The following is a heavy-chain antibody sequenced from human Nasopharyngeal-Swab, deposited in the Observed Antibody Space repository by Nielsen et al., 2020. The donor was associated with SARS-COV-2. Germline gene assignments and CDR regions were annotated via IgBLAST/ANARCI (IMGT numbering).Heavy chain of an antibody. CDR3: ARQSRGYSKYPSFSYYGMDV. CDR1: DGPIISSNYY. V-gene: IGHV4-39*01. Sequence: SETLSLTCTVSDGPIISSNYYWGWIRQPPGKGLGWIGSVSYSGSTYYNPSLKRRVTISVRTSRNLFSLRMASVTAAYTAIYFCARQSRGYSKYPSFSYYGMDVWGQGTTVIVSS. CDR2: VSYSGST. J-gene: IGHJ6*02. D-gene: IGHD4-11*01.